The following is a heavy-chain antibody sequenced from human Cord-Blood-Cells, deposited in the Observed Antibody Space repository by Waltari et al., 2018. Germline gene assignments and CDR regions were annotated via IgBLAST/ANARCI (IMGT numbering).Heavy chain of an antibody. V-gene: IGHV3-30-3*01. CDR3: AADDYGDY. CDR2: RSYDGSNK. Sequence: QVQLVESGGGVVQPGRSLRLSCAASGFAFSSYAMHWVRQAPGKGLEWVAVRSYDGSNKYDADSVKGRFTISRDNSKNTLYLQMNSLRAEDTAVYYCAADDYGDYWGQGTLVTVSS. J-gene: IGHJ4*02. CDR1: GFAFSSYA.